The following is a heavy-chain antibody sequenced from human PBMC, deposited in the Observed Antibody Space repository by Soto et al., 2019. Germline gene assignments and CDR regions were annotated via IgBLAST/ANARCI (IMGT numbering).Heavy chain of an antibody. Sequence: GGSLRLSCAASGFTFSSYAMSWVRQAPGKGLEWVSAIRGSGGSTYYADSGKGRFTISRDNSKNTLYLQMNSLRAEDTAVYYCAKDHGQLVHYYNHGMDVWGQGTTVTVSS. D-gene: IGHD6-13*01. J-gene: IGHJ6*02. CDR2: IRGSGGST. CDR3: AKDHGQLVHYYNHGMDV. CDR1: GFTFSSYA. V-gene: IGHV3-23*01.